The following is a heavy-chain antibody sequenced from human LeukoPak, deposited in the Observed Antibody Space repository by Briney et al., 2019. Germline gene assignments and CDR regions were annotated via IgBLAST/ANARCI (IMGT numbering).Heavy chain of an antibody. J-gene: IGHJ4*02. Sequence: GGSLRLSCAASGFTFTNYWMNWLRQAPGKGLEWVANIKQDGGSKNYVDSVKGRFTISRDNAKNSLYLQMNNLRVEDTAVYYCARERVTTTSFDYWGQGVLVTVSS. CDR2: IKQDGGSK. D-gene: IGHD2/OR15-2a*01. CDR1: GFTFTNYW. V-gene: IGHV3-7*01. CDR3: ARERVTTTSFDY.